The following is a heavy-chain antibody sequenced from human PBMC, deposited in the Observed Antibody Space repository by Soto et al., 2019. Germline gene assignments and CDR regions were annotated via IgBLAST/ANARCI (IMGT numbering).Heavy chain of an antibody. CDR3: ARAYSSSSPHYYYYGMDV. D-gene: IGHD6-6*01. Sequence: VQLVQSGAEVKKPGSSVKVSCKASGGTFSSYAISWVRQAPGQGLEWMGGIIPIFGTANYAQKFQGRVTITADESTSTAYMELSSLRSEDTAVYYCARAYSSSSPHYYYYGMDVWGQGTTVTVSS. CDR2: IIPIFGTA. CDR1: GGTFSSYA. V-gene: IGHV1-69*01. J-gene: IGHJ6*02.